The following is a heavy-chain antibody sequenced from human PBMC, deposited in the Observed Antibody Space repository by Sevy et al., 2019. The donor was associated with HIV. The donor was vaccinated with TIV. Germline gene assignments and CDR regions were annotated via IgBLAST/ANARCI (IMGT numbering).Heavy chain of an antibody. Sequence: GGSLRLSCAASGFTFSTYSMNWVRQAPGKGLEWVSSITGRSSSIYYADSVRGRFTISRDNAKNLLFLQMKSLRAEDTAVYYCARERDGYNYGLDYWGQGTLVTVSS. CDR1: GFTFSTYS. CDR3: ARERDGYNYGLDY. D-gene: IGHD5-12*01. J-gene: IGHJ4*02. CDR2: ITGRSSSI. V-gene: IGHV3-48*01.